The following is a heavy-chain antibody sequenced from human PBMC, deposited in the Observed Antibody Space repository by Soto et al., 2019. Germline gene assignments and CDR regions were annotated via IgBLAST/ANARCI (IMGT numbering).Heavy chain of an antibody. V-gene: IGHV3-23*01. J-gene: IGHJ4*02. Sequence: QSGGSLRLSCAASGFTFSSYAMSWVRQAPGKGLEWVSAISGSGGTTYYADSVKGRFTISRDNSKNTLYLQMNSLRAEDTAVYYCAKXFYSNWYYLDFWGQGTLVTVSS. CDR3: AKXFYSNWYYLDF. D-gene: IGHD7-27*01. CDR1: GFTFSSYA. CDR2: ISGSGGTT.